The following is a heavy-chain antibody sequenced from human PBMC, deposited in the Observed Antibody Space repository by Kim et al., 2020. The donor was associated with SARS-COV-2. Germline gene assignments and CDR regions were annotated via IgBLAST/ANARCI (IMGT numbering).Heavy chain of an antibody. CDR1: RFTFNNYW. J-gene: IGHJ6*02. V-gene: IGHV3-74*01. CDR3: ARGFFSDGFDV. Sequence: GGSLRLSCAVSRFTFNNYWINWVRHAPGMGLVWVSRISVDGSITNYADSVKGRFTMSRDNAENTLYLQMNSLRAEDTAVYYCARGFFSDGFDVWGQGPTVTVSS. CDR2: ISVDGSIT. D-gene: IGHD3-10*01.